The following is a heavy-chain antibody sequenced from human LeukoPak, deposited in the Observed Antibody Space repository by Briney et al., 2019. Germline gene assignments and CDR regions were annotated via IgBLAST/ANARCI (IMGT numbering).Heavy chain of an antibody. D-gene: IGHD6-13*01. CDR3: ARDYIAATGTAY. CDR2: ISSTSS. Sequence: PGGSLRLSCAASGFTFSSYRMNWVRQDPGKGLEWVSSISSTSSYYADSVKGRFTISRDNAKSPLYLQMSSLRAEDTAVYYCARDYIAATGTAYWGQGTLVTVSS. V-gene: IGHV3-21*01. CDR1: GFTFSSYR. J-gene: IGHJ4*02.